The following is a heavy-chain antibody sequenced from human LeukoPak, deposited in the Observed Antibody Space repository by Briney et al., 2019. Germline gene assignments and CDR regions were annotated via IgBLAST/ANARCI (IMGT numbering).Heavy chain of an antibody. Sequence: SQTLSLTCAISGDSVSSNSAAWNWIRQSPSRGLEWLGRTYYRSKWYNDYAVSVKSRITINPDTSKNQFSLQLNSVTPEDTAVYYCARTSEVYCSGGSCFTNIVGATNFDYWGQGTPVTVSS. CDR2: TYYRSKWYN. CDR3: ARTSEVYCSGGSCFTNIVGATNFDY. CDR1: GDSVSSNSAA. V-gene: IGHV6-1*01. D-gene: IGHD2-15*01. J-gene: IGHJ4*02.